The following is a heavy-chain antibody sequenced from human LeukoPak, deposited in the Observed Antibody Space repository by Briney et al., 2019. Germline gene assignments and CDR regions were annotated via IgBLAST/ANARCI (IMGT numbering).Heavy chain of an antibody. V-gene: IGHV3-11*01. CDR1: GFPFNDY. Sequence: PGGSLRPSCAASGFPFNDYLSWIRQAPGRGLEWVSYISTSSVTIYYADSVKGRLTISRDNAKNSLYLQMNSLRAEDTAVYYCARAGFGDTIVDFWGQGTLVTVSS. CDR3: ARAGFGDTIVDF. CDR2: ISTSSVTI. D-gene: IGHD2-21*01. J-gene: IGHJ4*02.